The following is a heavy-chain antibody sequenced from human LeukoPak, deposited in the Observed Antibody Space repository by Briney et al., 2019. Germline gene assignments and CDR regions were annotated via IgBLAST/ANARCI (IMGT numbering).Heavy chain of an antibody. V-gene: IGHV1-2*04. D-gene: IGHD2-15*01. CDR1: GYTFTGYY. Sequence: ASVKVSCKASGYTFTGYYMHWVRQAPGQGLEWMGWINPNSGGTNYAQKFQGWVTMTRDASISTAYMELSRLRSDDTAVYYCARERGPLGYCSGGSCYFDGMDVWGQGTTVTVSS. J-gene: IGHJ6*02. CDR3: ARERGPLGYCSGGSCYFDGMDV. CDR2: INPNSGGT.